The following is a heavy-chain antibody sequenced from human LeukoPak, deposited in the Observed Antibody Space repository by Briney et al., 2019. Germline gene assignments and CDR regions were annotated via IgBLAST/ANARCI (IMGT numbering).Heavy chain of an antibody. V-gene: IGHV5-51*01. D-gene: IGHD3-10*01. CDR3: ARAGITMVRGVIAVAWFDP. Sequence: GESLKISCKGSGYRFTSYWIGWVRQMPGKGLEWMGIIYPGDSDTRYSPSFQGQVTISADKSISTAYLQWSSLKASDTAMYYCARAGITMVRGVIAVAWFDPWGQGTLVTVSS. CDR2: IYPGDSDT. CDR1: GYRFTSYW. J-gene: IGHJ5*02.